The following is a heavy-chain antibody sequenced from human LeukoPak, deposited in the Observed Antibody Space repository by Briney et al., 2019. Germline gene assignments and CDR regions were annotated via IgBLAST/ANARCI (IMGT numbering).Heavy chain of an antibody. J-gene: IGHJ4*02. CDR3: ARGSVVRGVPYFDY. Sequence: SETLSLTCTVSGGSISSYYWSWIRQPPGKGLEWIGYIYYSGSTNYNPSLKSRVTISVDTSKNQFSLKLSSVTAADTAVYYCARGSVVRGVPYFDYWGQGTLVAVSS. CDR1: GGSISSYY. CDR2: IYYSGST. V-gene: IGHV4-59*01. D-gene: IGHD3-10*01.